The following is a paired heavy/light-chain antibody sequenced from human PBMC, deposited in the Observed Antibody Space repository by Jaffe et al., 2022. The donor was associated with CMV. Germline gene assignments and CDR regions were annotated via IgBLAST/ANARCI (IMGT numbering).Light chain of an antibody. CDR2: AAS. J-gene: IGKJ4*01. CDR1: QSVRSN. V-gene: IGKV1-39*01. Sequence: DIQMTQSPSSLSTYVGDSVTISCRASQSVRSNLNWYQHKPGQAPKLLIYAASNLERGVPRRFSGSGSGTDFTLTISGLQPEDFATYYCQQSHGDQFTFGGGTKVEIK. CDR3: QQSHGDQFT.
Heavy chain of an antibody. CDR1: GFAFGSFS. CDR3: ARRDTYSNSLHWGTYYYYSYMDV. V-gene: IGHV3-23*04. J-gene: IGHJ6*03. CDR2: ISGSGGST. D-gene: IGHD6-13*01. Sequence: EVQLVESGGGLVQPGGSLRLSCTGSGFAFGSFSMNWVRQAPGKGLEWVSRISGSGGSTYFADSVKGRFTVSRDNSKNTLYLQMNGLRAEDTAVYFCARRDTYSNSLHWGTYYYYSYMDVWGKGTTVTVSS.